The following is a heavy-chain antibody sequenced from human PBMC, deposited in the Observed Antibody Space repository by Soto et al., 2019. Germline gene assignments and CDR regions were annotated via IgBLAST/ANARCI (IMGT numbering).Heavy chain of an antibody. J-gene: IGHJ4*02. CDR2: ISSASLYI. Sequence: EVQLVESGGGLVKPGGSLRLSCAASGFTFSTYSMNWVRQAPGKGLERVAAISSASLYIYYADSLKGRFTISRDNAKNSLYLKMNSLRAEDTAVYYCARVAVPGYYGSGSYVKWGQGTLVTVSS. D-gene: IGHD3-10*01. V-gene: IGHV3-21*01. CDR3: ARVAVPGYYGSGSYVK. CDR1: GFTFSTYS.